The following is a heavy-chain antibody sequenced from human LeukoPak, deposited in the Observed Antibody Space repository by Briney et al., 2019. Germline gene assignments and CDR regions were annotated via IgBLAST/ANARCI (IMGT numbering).Heavy chain of an antibody. Sequence: ASVKVSCKASGYTFTSYGVSWVRQAPGQGLEWMGWISAYNGNTNYAQKLQGRVTMTTDTSTSTAYMELRSLRSDDTAVYYCARFQSPYYYDSSGAFDYWGQGTLVTVSS. D-gene: IGHD3-22*01. CDR2: ISAYNGNT. V-gene: IGHV1-18*01. CDR3: ARFQSPYYYDSSGAFDY. J-gene: IGHJ4*02. CDR1: GYTFTSYG.